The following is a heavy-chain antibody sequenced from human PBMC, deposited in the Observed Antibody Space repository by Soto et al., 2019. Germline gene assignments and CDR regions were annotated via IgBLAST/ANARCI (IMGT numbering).Heavy chain of an antibody. J-gene: IGHJ4*02. D-gene: IGHD5-18*01. CDR2: ISAYNGNT. CDR3: ARVAWIQLWPIFDY. V-gene: IGHV1-18*01. CDR1: GYTFTSYG. Sequence: ASVKVSCRASGYTFTSYGISWVRQAPGQGLEWMGWISAYNGNTNYAQKLQGRVTMTTDTSTSTAYMELRSLRSDDTAVYYCARVAWIQLWPIFDYWGQGTLVTVSS.